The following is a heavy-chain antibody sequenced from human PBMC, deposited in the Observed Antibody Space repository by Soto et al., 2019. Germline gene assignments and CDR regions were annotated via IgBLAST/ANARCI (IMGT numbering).Heavy chain of an antibody. Sequence: VESLKISCKGSGYSFSNYWIGWVRQMPGKGLEWMGIIYLGDSETRYSPSFEGQVTISADKSISTAYLQWNSLKASDTAIYYCASPGVAAQPGETIDVWGQGNKVTLSS. V-gene: IGHV5-51*01. CDR2: IYLGDSET. CDR3: ASPGVAAQPGETIDV. D-gene: IGHD6-13*01. CDR1: GYSFSNYW. J-gene: IGHJ6*02.